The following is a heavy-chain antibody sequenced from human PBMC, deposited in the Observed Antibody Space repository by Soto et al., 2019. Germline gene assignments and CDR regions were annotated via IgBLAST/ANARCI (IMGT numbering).Heavy chain of an antibody. Sequence: GASVKVSCKTSGYTFTSFGISWVRQAPGQGLEWMGWITTDKGKTNYAQKFQGRVTMTTDTSTSTAYMELRSLRSEDTAVYYCGRVHDSSGYYWVIGNSFDRWG. J-gene: IGHJ5*02. V-gene: IGHV1-18*01. CDR1: GYTFTSFG. CDR2: ITTDKGKT. CDR3: GRVHDSSGYYWVIGNSFDR. D-gene: IGHD3-22*01.